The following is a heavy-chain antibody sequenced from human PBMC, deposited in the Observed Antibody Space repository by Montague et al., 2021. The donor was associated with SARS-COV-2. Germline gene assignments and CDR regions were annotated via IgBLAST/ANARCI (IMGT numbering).Heavy chain of an antibody. V-gene: IGHV4-31*03. CDR3: AASGRRGYSNPFHH. J-gene: IGHJ4*02. D-gene: IGHD4-11*01. Sequence: TLSLTCTVSGDSITSGGYIWNWIRQHPGKGLEEIGAITYSGSTYYTPYLTIRVSVSMDTSKNAFTLSLDSVTAAGTAVYFCAASGRRGYSNPFHHCGRGSLVTVSS. CDR2: ITYSGST. CDR1: GDSITSGGYI.